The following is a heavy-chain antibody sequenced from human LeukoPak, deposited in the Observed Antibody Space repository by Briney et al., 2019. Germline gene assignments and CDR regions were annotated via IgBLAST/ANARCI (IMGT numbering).Heavy chain of an antibody. CDR3: ARDVTGYPNWFDS. Sequence: GGSLRLSCAASGFTFSSYVMSWVRQAPGRGLEWVSAIRGSGGATYYADSVKGRFTISRDNSKNTLDLQMNSLRAEDTAVYYCARDVTGYPNWFDSWGQGTLVTVSS. D-gene: IGHD3-9*01. V-gene: IGHV3-23*01. J-gene: IGHJ5*01. CDR1: GFTFSSYV. CDR2: IRGSGGAT.